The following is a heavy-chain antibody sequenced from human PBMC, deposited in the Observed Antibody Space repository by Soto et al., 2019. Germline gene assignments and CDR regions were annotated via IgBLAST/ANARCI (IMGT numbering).Heavy chain of an antibody. CDR3: AKERDDIGMVDAFEI. J-gene: IGHJ3*02. Sequence: EMQLLESGGDLVQPGGSLRLSCAASGFTFSSYAMTWVRQAPGKGLQYIAGISGSGITTYSADSMKGRFTISRDNSKNTLYLQMNSLGDLDTAVDYRAKERDDIGMVDAFEIWGQGTMVTVAS. V-gene: IGHV3-23*01. CDR2: ISGSGITT. CDR1: GFTFSSYA. D-gene: IGHD2-15*01.